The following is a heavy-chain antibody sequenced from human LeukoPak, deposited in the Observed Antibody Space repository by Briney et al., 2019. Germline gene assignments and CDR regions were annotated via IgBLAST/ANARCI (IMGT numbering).Heavy chain of an antibody. D-gene: IGHD5-24*01. V-gene: IGHV1-69*04. CDR2: IFPILGMA. CDR3: AVEMATITQTYFDY. J-gene: IGHJ4*02. Sequence: SVKVSCKASGGTFSSYAISWVRQAPGQGGEWMGRIFPILGMANYAQKFQGRVTITADKSTSTAYMELSSLRSEDTAVYYCAVEMATITQTYFDYWGQGTLVTVSS. CDR1: GGTFSSYA.